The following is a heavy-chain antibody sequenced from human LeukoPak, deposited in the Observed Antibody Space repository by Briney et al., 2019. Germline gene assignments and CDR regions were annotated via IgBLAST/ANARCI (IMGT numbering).Heavy chain of an antibody. CDR3: ARGAGRYYDFWSGYLWGTYFDY. J-gene: IGHJ4*02. CDR2: IIPIFGTA. CDR1: GGTFSSYA. D-gene: IGHD3-3*01. Sequence: ASVTVSCKASGGTFSSYAISWVRQAPGQGLEWMGGIIPIFGTANYAQKFQGRVTITADKSTSTAYMELSSLRSEDTAVYYCARGAGRYYDFWSGYLWGTYFDYWGQGTLVTVSS. V-gene: IGHV1-69*06.